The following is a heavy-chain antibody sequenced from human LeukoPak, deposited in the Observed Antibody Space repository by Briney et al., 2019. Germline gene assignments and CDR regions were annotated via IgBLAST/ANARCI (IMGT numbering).Heavy chain of an antibody. D-gene: IGHD6-19*01. Sequence: ASVKVSCKVSGYTLTELSMHWVRQAPGKGLEWMGGFDPEDGETIYAQKFQGRVTMTEDTSTDTAYMELSGLRSEDTAVYYCATISLYSSGWYSRYFQHWGQGTLVTVSS. CDR3: ATISLYSSGWYSRYFQH. J-gene: IGHJ1*01. V-gene: IGHV1-24*01. CDR1: GYTLTELS. CDR2: FDPEDGET.